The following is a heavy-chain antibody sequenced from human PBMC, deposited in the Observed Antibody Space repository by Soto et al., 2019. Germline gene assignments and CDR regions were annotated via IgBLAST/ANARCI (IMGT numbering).Heavy chain of an antibody. D-gene: IGHD3-10*01. Sequence: ASVKVSCKASGYTFTSYDINWVRQATGQGLEWMGWMNPNSGNTGYAQKFQGRVTMTRNTSISTAYMELSSLRSEDTAVYYCTTDRYTTYGSGSSSRYYYYYYGMDVWGQGTTVTVSS. J-gene: IGHJ6*02. CDR2: MNPNSGNT. V-gene: IGHV1-8*01. CDR3: TTDRYTTYGSGSSSRYYYYYYGMDV. CDR1: GYTFTSYD.